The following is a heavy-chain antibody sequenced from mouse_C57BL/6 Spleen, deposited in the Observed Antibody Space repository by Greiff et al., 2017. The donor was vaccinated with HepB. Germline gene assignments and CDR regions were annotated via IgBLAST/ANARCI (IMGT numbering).Heavy chain of an antibody. V-gene: IGHV5-4*01. J-gene: IGHJ4*01. CDR1: GFTFSSYA. CDR2: ISDGGSYT. D-gene: IGHD1-1*02. CDR3: ARYGHYYAMDY. Sequence: VQLKESGGGLVKPGGSLKLSCAASGFTFSSYAMSWVRQTPEKRLEWVATISDGGSYTYYPDNVKGRFTISRDNAKNNLYLQMSHLKSEDTAMYYCARYGHYYAMDYWGQGTSVTVSS.